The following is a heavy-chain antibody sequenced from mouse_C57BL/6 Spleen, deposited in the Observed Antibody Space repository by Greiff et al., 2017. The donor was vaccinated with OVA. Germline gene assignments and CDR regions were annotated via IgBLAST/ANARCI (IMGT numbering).Heavy chain of an antibody. J-gene: IGHJ2*01. CDR3: ARYYGDY. CDR2: INPNNGGT. V-gene: IGHV1-26*01. CDR1: GYTFTDYY. Sequence: VHVKQSGPELVKPGASVKISCKASGYTFTDYYMNWVKQSHGKSLEWIGDINPNNGGTSYNQKFKGKATLTVDKSSSTAYMELRSLTSEDSAVYYCARYYGDYWGQGTTLTVSS. D-gene: IGHD1-1*02.